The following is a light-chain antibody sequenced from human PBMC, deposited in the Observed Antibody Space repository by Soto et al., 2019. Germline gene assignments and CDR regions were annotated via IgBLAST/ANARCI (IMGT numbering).Light chain of an antibody. Sequence: DIQMTQSPSTLSASVGDRVTITCRASQTISTWLAWYQQKPGTATKLLIYKASSLETGVPSRFSGSGSGTEFTLTISSLQPDDFAIYYCQQYNSYSDFGQGTRLEIK. CDR2: KAS. J-gene: IGKJ5*01. CDR1: QTISTW. V-gene: IGKV1-5*03. CDR3: QQYNSYSD.